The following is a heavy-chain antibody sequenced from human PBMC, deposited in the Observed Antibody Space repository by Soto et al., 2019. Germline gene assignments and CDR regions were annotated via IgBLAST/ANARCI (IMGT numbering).Heavy chain of an antibody. CDR1: GYTFTSYY. V-gene: IGHV1-46*01. CDR3: AIPYYYDSSGYYFDY. D-gene: IGHD3-22*01. Sequence: ASVKVSCKASGYTFTSYYMHWVRQAPGQGLEWMGIINPSGGSTSYAQKFQGRVTMTRDTSTSTVYMELSSLRSEDTAVYYCAIPYYYDSSGYYFDYWGQGTLVTVSS. J-gene: IGHJ4*02. CDR2: INPSGGST.